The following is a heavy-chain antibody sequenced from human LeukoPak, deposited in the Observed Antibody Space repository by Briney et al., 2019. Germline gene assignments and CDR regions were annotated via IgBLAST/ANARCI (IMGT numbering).Heavy chain of an antibody. CDR2: ISYDGSNK. CDR1: GFTFSSYA. V-gene: IGHV3-30-3*01. Sequence: GRSLRLSCAASGFTFSSYAMHWVRQAPGKGLEGVAVISYDGSNKYYADSVKGRFTISRDNSKNTLYLQMNSLRAEDTAVYYCARGRRGAQVVPADYGMDVWGQGTTVTVSS. CDR3: ARGRRGAQVVPADYGMDV. J-gene: IGHJ6*02. D-gene: IGHD2-2*01.